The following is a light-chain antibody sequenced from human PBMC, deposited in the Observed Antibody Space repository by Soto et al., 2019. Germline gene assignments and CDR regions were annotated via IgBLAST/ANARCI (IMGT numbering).Light chain of an antibody. CDR3: QQRSNWIT. J-gene: IGKJ5*01. CDR1: QSVTSSY. V-gene: IGKV3D-20*02. CDR2: GAS. Sequence: EIVLTQSPGTLSLSLGERATLSCRASQSVTSSYLAWYQQKPGQAPRLLIYGASTRATGIPDRFSGSGSRTDFTLTISSLEPEDFALYYCQQRSNWITFGQGTRLEIK.